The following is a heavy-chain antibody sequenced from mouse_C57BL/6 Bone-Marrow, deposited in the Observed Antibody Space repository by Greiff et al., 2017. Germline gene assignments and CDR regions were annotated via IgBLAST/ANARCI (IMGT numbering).Heavy chain of an antibody. V-gene: IGHV1-4*01. CDR1: GYTFTSYT. CDR3: ARKGGNYYAMDY. D-gene: IGHD2-1*01. J-gene: IGHJ4*01. CDR2: IKPSRGYT. Sequence: QVQLKESGAELARPGASVKMSCKASGYTFTSYTMHWVKQRPGQGLEWIGYIKPSRGYTKYTQKFKDKATLTADKSSSTAYIQLSNLTSEDSAVYYCARKGGNYYAMDYWGQGTSVTDSS.